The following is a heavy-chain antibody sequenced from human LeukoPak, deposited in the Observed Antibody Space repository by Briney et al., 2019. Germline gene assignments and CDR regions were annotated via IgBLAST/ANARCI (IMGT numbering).Heavy chain of an antibody. J-gene: IGHJ6*02. V-gene: IGHV4-34*01. Sequence: SETLSLTCAVYGGSFSGYYWSWIRQPPGKGLEWIGEINHSGSTNYNPSLKSRVTISVDTSKNQFSLKLSSVTAADTAVYYCAREDDYYYYGMDVWGQGTTVTVSS. CDR3: AREDDYYYYGMDV. CDR2: INHSGST. D-gene: IGHD3-3*01. CDR1: GGSFSGYY.